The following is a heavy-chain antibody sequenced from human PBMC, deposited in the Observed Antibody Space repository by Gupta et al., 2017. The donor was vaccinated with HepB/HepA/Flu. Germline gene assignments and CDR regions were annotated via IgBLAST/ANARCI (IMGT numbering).Heavy chain of an antibody. D-gene: IGHD3-22*01. V-gene: IGHV2-5*02. CDR1: GFSLSTSGVG. CDR3: AHLTYYYDNSGYSDVFDI. J-gene: IGHJ3*02. Sequence: QITLKESGPTLVKPTQPLTLTCTFSGFSLSTSGVGVGWIRQPPRKALEWLAFIYWDDDKRYSPSLKSRLTITKDTSKKHVVLTMTNMDPVDTATYYCAHLTYYYDNSGYSDVFDIWGQGTMVTVSS. CDR2: IYWDDDK.